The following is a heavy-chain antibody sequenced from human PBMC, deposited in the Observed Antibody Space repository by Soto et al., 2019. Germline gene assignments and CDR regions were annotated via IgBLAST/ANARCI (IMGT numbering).Heavy chain of an antibody. CDR2: IIPIFGTA. CDR1: GGTFSSYA. V-gene: IGHV1-69*13. CDR3: AREGANYDILTGYYLVSPFDY. Sequence: SVKVSCKASGGTFSSYAISWVRQAPGQGLEWMGGIIPIFGTANYAQKFQGRVTITADESTSTAYMELSSLRSEDTAVYYCAREGANYDILTGYYLVSPFDYWGQGTLVTVSS. J-gene: IGHJ4*02. D-gene: IGHD3-9*01.